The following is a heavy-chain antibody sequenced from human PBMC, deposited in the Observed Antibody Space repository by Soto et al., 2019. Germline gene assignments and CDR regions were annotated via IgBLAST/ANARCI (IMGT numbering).Heavy chain of an antibody. J-gene: IGHJ4*02. CDR1: GFSLTTSEVG. CDR3: AHFRGGGNSPLGDY. D-gene: IGHD2-21*02. Sequence: QITLKESGPTLVKPTQTLTLTCTFSGFSLTTSEVGVGWIRQPPGKALEWLAITYWDDEKRYSASLKSRLTIPKDTSRNQVVLTMTSMEPGDTGTYYCAHFRGGGNSPLGDYWGQGTLVTVSS. CDR2: TYWDDEK. V-gene: IGHV2-5*02.